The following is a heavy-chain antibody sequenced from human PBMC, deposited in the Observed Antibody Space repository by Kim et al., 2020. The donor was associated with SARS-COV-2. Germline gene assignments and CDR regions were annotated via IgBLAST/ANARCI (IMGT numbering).Heavy chain of an antibody. V-gene: IGHV5-10-1*01. CDR3: ASLGYCSGGSCYSAGDWFDP. D-gene: IGHD2-15*01. Sequence: GESLKISCKGSGYSFTSYWISWVRQMPGKGLEWMGRIDPSDSYTNYSPSFQGHVTISADKSISTAYLQWSSLKASDTAMYYCASLGYCSGGSCYSAGDWFDPWGQGTLVTVSS. CDR2: IDPSDSYT. J-gene: IGHJ5*02. CDR1: GYSFTSYW.